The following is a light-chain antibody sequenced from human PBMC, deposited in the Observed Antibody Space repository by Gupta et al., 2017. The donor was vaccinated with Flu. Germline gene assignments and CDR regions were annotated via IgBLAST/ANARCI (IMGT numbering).Light chain of an antibody. CDR1: SSDVGGYNY. Sequence: GTSSDVGGYNYVSWYQQHPGKAPKLMIYEVSNRPSGVSNRFSGSKSGNTASLTISGLQAEDEADYYCSSYTSSSTLGVVFGGGTKLTVL. CDR3: SSYTSSSTLGVV. J-gene: IGLJ2*01. V-gene: IGLV2-14*01. CDR2: EVS.